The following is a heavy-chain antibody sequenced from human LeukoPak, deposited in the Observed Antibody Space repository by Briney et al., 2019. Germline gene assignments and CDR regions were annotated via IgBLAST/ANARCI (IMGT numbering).Heavy chain of an antibody. CDR2: IKSDGCGI. V-gene: IGHV3-74*01. J-gene: IGHJ6*04. CDR1: GFTVSGYW. CDR3: ARTDRLDV. D-gene: IGHD3-22*01. Sequence: QTGGSLRLSCEASGFTVSGYWMHWVRQAPGKGLVWVSRIKSDGCGISYANSVKGRFTISRDNGKNTLYLQMNSLRAEDTGVYYCARTDRLDVWGKGTTVIVSS.